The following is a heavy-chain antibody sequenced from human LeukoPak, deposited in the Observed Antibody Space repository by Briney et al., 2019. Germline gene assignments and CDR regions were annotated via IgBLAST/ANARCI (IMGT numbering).Heavy chain of an antibody. J-gene: IGHJ4*02. D-gene: IGHD4-17*01. CDR1: GFTFSTYW. CDR3: VRIATVTTPDY. Sequence: PGGSLRLSCAAYGFTFSTYWMHWVRQPLGKGLVWVSRINPDGSTTNYADSVKGRFTISRDNAKNTLYLQMNSLTVEDTAVYYCVRIATVTTPDYWGQGPLVTVSS. CDR2: INPDGSTT. V-gene: IGHV3-74*01.